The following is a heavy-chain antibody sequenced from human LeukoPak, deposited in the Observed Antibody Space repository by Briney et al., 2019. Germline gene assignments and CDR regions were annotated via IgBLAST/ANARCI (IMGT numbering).Heavy chain of an antibody. CDR1: GLTFSSYS. D-gene: IGHD4-17*01. V-gene: IGHV3-48*01. CDR3: ARDRDYAFDY. CDR2: ISNRGTTI. Sequence: GGSLRLSCAASGLTFSSYSMNWVRQAPGKGLEWVSYISNRGTTINYADSVKGRFTISRDNAKNSLYLQMSSLRAEDTAVYYCARDRDYAFDYWGQGTLVTVSS. J-gene: IGHJ4*02.